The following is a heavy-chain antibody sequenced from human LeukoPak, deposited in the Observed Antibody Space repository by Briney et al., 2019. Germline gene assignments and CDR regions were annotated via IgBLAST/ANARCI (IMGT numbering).Heavy chain of an antibody. CDR1: GFTFANSW. Sequence: GGSLRLSCAASGFTFANSWMTWVRQAPGKGLEWVGDMNPDGSVKAYVDSVKGRFTLSRDNTDNPLYLQMNSLRADDTAIYYCARDPDHGALDYWGQGTLVPVSS. J-gene: IGHJ4*02. V-gene: IGHV3-7*01. D-gene: IGHD3-10*01. CDR3: ARDPDHGALDY. CDR2: MNPDGSVK.